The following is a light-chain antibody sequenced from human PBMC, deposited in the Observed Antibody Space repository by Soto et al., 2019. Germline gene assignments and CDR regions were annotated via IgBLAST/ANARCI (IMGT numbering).Light chain of an antibody. Sequence: DLQMTQSPSTLSASVGDRVTITCRASHNIHTWLAWYHQKPGKAPNLLISDASTLDSGVPSRFSGRGSGSEFTITIRRLQPDVFAAYYCQQYASFWTFGQGTRVEVK. CDR3: QQYASFWT. V-gene: IGKV1-5*01. CDR1: HNIHTW. J-gene: IGKJ1*01. CDR2: DAS.